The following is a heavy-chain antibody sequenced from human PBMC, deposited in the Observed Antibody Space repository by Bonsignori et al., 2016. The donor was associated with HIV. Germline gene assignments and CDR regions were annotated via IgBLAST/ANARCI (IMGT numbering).Heavy chain of an antibody. D-gene: IGHD1-1*01. V-gene: IGHV3-30*02. CDR2: IQYDGTNE. CDR3: AKATGDDY. Sequence: VRQAPGKGLEWVSFIQYDGTNEHYADSVKGRFIVSRDNSKNTLYLQMNSLRPEDTAVYYCAKATGDDYWGQGTLVTVSS. J-gene: IGHJ4*02.